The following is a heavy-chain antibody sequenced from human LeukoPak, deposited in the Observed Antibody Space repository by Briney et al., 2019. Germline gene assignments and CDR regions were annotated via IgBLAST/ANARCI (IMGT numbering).Heavy chain of an antibody. CDR3: AKKPSSGYYYIDY. D-gene: IGHD3-22*01. CDR2: IGTSAGST. J-gene: IGHJ4*02. CDR1: GFTFSSYT. Sequence: GGSLRLSCATSGFTFSSYTMTWVRQAPGKGLEYVSGIGTSAGSTIYADSVKGRFTISRDNSKNTLYLQMNSLRAEDTAVYCCAKKPSSGYYYIDYWGQGTLVTVSS. V-gene: IGHV3-23*01.